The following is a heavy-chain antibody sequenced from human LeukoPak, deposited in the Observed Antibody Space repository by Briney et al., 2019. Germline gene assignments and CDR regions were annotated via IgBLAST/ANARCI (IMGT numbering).Heavy chain of an antibody. CDR2: IYYSGST. J-gene: IGHJ6*02. CDR1: GGSISSSSYY. D-gene: IGHD2-15*01. CDR3: ARDIVGSYGMDV. Sequence: PSETLSLTCTVSGGSISSSSYYWGWIRQPPGKGLEWIGSIYYSGSTYYNPSLKSRVTISVDTSKNQFSLKLSSVTAADTAVYYCARDIVGSYGMDVWSQGTTVTVSS. V-gene: IGHV4-39*07.